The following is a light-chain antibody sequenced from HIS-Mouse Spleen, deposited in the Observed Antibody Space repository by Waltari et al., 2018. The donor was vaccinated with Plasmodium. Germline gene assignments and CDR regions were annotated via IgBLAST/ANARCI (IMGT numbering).Light chain of an antibody. CDR1: SSDVGRYNL. V-gene: IGLV2-23*01. Sequence: QSALTQPASVSGSPGQSITIPCTGTSSDVGRYNLVPGYQQHPGKAPKLMIYEGSKRPSGVSNRFSGSKSGNTASLTISGLQAEDEADYYCCSYAGSRMVFGGGTKLTVL. J-gene: IGLJ2*01. CDR2: EGS. CDR3: CSYAGSRMV.